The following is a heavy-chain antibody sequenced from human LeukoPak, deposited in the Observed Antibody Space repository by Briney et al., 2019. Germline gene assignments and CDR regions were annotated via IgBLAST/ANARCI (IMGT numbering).Heavy chain of an antibody. J-gene: IGHJ4*02. CDR2: ISSDGSRV. V-gene: IGHV3-74*01. CDR3: ARGLSGYSSSLGY. D-gene: IGHD6-6*01. CDR1: GFTFSDYW. Sequence: PGGSLTLSCAASGFTFSDYWMHWVRQAPGKGLVWVSRISSDGSRVTYADSVKGRFTISRDNAKNTLYLQMNSLRAEDTAVYYCARGLSGYSSSLGYWGQGTLVTVSS.